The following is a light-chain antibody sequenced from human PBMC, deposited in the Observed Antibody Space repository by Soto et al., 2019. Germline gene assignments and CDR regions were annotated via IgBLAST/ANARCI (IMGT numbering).Light chain of an antibody. CDR1: SSDVGGYNY. CDR3: SSYTTNSYWV. CDR2: EVS. Sequence: QPVLTQPASVSGSPGQSITISCTGTSSDVGGYNYVSWYQQHPGKAPKLMIYEVSNRPSGVSNRFSGSKSGNTASLTISGLQAEDEADYYCSSYTTNSYWVFGGGTKLTVL. J-gene: IGLJ3*02. V-gene: IGLV2-14*01.